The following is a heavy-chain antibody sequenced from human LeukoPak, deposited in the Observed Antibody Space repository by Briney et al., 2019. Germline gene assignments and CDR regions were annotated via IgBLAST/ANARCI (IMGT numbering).Heavy chain of an antibody. V-gene: IGHV4-59*08. J-gene: IGHJ4*02. CDR1: GASITNYY. Sequence: PSETLSLTCTVSGASITNYYWSWIRQPPGKGLEWIGFISYSGGTNYNPSLKSRVTISVDTSKNQFSLKLNSVTAADTAVYYCARHGGSYTFDYWGQGTLVTVSS. CDR2: ISYSGGT. CDR3: ARHGGSYTFDY. D-gene: IGHD1-26*01.